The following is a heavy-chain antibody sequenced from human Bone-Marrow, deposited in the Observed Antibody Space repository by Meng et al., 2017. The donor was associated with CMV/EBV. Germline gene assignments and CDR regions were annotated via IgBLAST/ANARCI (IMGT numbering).Heavy chain of an antibody. CDR2: INHSGST. V-gene: IGHV4-34*01. Sequence: GSLRLSCAVYGGSFSGYYWSWIRQPPGKGLEWIGEINHSGSTNYNPSLKSRVTISVDTSKNQFSLKLSSVTAADTAVYYCARGSGAWEPLPGYWGQGTLVTVSS. CDR1: GGSFSGYY. D-gene: IGHD1-26*01. J-gene: IGHJ4*02. CDR3: ARGSGAWEPLPGY.